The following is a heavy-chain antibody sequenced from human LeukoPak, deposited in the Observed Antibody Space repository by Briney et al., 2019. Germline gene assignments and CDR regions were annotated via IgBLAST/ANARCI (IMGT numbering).Heavy chain of an antibody. V-gene: IGHV4-30-2*01. D-gene: IGHD3-3*01. CDR1: GGSISSGGYY. CDR2: ISHSGST. J-gene: IGHJ5*02. Sequence: PSETLSLTCTVSGGSISSGGYYWSWIRQPPGKGLEWIGYISHSGSTYYNPSLKSRVTISVDRSKNQFSLKVTSVTAADTAVYYCARASTRFLEWFDPWGQGTLVTVSS. CDR3: ARASTRFLEWFDP.